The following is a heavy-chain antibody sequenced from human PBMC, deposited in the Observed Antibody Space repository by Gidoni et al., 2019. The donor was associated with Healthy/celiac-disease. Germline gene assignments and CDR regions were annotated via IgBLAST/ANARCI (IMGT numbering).Heavy chain of an antibody. CDR3: ARGTPGYDILTGYPYHFDY. J-gene: IGHJ4*02. CDR2: ISYDGSNK. D-gene: IGHD3-9*01. Sequence: QVQLVESGGGVVQPGRSLRLSCAASGFTFSSYAMHWVRQAPGKGLEGVAVISYDGSNKYYADSVKGRFTISRDNSKNTLYLQMNSLRAEDTAVYYCARGTPGYDILTGYPYHFDYWGQGTLVTVSS. CDR1: GFTFSSYA. V-gene: IGHV3-30*01.